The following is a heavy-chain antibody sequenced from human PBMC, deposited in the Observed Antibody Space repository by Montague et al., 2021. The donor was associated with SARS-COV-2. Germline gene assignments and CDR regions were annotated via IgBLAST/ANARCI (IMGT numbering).Heavy chain of an antibody. D-gene: IGHD1-26*01. CDR3: ASVKWELSVGNVFDI. Sequence: SETLSLTCTVSGGSISSSSYYWAWIRQPPGKGLEWIGSIYHSGSTFYNPSLKSRVTMSMDTSKNQFSLTLSPVTAADTAIYYCASVKWELSVGNVFDIWGQGTMVTVSS. J-gene: IGHJ3*02. CDR2: IYHSGST. CDR1: GGSISSSSYY. V-gene: IGHV4-39*01.